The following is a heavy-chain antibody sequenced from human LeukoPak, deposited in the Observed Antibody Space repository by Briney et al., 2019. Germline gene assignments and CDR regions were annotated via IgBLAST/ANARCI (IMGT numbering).Heavy chain of an antibody. V-gene: IGHV1-69*08. Sequence: SVKVSCKASGVTFSNSTLNWVRQAPGQGLEWMGRIIPIFGTSNYAPKFRDRVLITADTSMSTAYLEMSSLTSDDTALYYRARGSYFDVLSGFYYSHMDVWGEGTTVTVS. CDR3: ARGSYFDVLSGFYYSHMDV. CDR2: IIPIFGTS. CDR1: GVTFSNST. J-gene: IGHJ6*03. D-gene: IGHD3-3*01.